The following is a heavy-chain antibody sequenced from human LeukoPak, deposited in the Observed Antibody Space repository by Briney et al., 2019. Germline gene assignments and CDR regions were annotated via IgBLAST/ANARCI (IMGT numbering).Heavy chain of an antibody. J-gene: IGHJ4*02. D-gene: IGHD4-17*01. CDR1: GGTFTSYA. CDR2: IIPIFGTA. Sequence: GASVKVSCKASGGTFTSYAISWVRQAPGQGLEWMGGIIPIFGTANYAQKFQGRVTITADESTSTAYMELSSLRSEDTAVYYCATDYGDYLGVDYWGQGTLVTVSS. V-gene: IGHV1-69*13. CDR3: ATDYGDYLGVDY.